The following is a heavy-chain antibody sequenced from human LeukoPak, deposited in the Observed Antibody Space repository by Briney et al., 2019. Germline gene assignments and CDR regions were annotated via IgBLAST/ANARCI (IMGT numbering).Heavy chain of an antibody. D-gene: IGHD3-3*01. J-gene: IGHJ4*02. Sequence: GGFLRLSCAASGFTVSSNYMSWIRQAPGKGLEWVSYISSSGSTIYYADSVKGRFTISRDNAKNSLYLQMNSLRAEDTAVYYCARESMIGYDFWSGYYPRDFDYWGQGTLVTVSS. V-gene: IGHV3-11*01. CDR1: GFTVSSNY. CDR3: ARESMIGYDFWSGYYPRDFDY. CDR2: ISSSGSTI.